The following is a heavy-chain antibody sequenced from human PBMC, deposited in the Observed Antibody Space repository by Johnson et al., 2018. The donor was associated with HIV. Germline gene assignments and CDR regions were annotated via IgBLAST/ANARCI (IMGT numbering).Heavy chain of an antibody. V-gene: IGHV3-15*01. CDR3: ARDWDWGGAFDI. Sequence: EQLVESGGGLVKPGGSLRLSCAASGFTFSDYYMSWIRQAPGKGLEWVGRIKSTSDGGTTDYSAPVKGRFTISRDDSKNTLYLQMNSLRAEDTAVYYCARDWDWGGAFDIWGQGTMVTVSS. CDR2: IKSTSDGGTT. D-gene: IGHD3/OR15-3a*01. J-gene: IGHJ3*02. CDR1: GFTFSDYY.